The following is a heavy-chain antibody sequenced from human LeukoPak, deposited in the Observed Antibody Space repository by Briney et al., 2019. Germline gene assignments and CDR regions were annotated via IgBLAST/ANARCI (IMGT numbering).Heavy chain of an antibody. D-gene: IGHD3-22*01. CDR1: GFTFSNAW. CDR2: ISSSSSYI. Sequence: GGSLRLSCAASGFTFSNAWMSWVRQAPGKGLEWVSSISSSSSYIYYADSVKGRFTISRDNAKNSLYLQMNSLRAEDTAVYYCARGSPSSGYSNNWFDPWGQGTLVTVSS. CDR3: ARGSPSSGYSNNWFDP. J-gene: IGHJ5*02. V-gene: IGHV3-21*01.